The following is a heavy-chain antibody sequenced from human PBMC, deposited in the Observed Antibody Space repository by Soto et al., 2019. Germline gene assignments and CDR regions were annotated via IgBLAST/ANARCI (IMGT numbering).Heavy chain of an antibody. D-gene: IGHD6-25*01. V-gene: IGHV4-4*02. CDR2: IHHSGNS. Sequence: SETLSLTCAVSGDSMSSDKWWSWVRQPPGKGLEWIGEIHHSGNSNYNPSLKSRVIISVDKSKNQFSLNLSSVTDADTAVYYCARGERQQQRDYWGQGTLVTVSS. J-gene: IGHJ4*02. CDR3: ARGERQQQRDY. CDR1: GDSMSSDKW.